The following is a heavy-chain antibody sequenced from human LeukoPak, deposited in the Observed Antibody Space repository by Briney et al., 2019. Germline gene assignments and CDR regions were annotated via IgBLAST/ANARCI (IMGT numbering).Heavy chain of an antibody. J-gene: IGHJ4*02. D-gene: IGHD5-18*01. CDR2: INHSGST. CDR3: ASLGYSYGY. V-gene: IGHV4-34*01. CDR1: GGSFSGYY. Sequence: SETLSLTCAVYGGSFSGYYWSWTRQPPGKGLEWIGEINHSGSTNYNPSLKSRVTISVDTSKNQFSLKLSSVTAADTAVYYCASLGYSYGYWGQGTLVTVSS.